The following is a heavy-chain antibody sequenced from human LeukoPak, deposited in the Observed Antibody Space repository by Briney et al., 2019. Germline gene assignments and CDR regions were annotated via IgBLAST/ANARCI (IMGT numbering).Heavy chain of an antibody. Sequence: GGSLRLSCAASGFTFSSYGMHWVRQAPGKGLEWVAVIWYDGSNKYYADSVKGRFTISRDNSKNTLYLQMNSLRAEDTAVYYCAKDFLRIAADYFDYWGQGTLVTVSS. V-gene: IGHV3-33*06. CDR2: IWYDGSNK. D-gene: IGHD6-13*01. CDR3: AKDFLRIAADYFDY. J-gene: IGHJ4*02. CDR1: GFTFSSYG.